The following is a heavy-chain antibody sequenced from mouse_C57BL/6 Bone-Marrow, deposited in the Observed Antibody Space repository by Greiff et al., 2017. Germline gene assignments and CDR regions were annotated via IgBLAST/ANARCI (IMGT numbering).Heavy chain of an antibody. V-gene: IGHV14-4*01. D-gene: IGHD2-5*01. CDR3: TQSNYRFAY. CDR1: GFNIKDYY. J-gene: IGHJ3*01. Sequence: EVQLQESGAELVRPGASVKLSCTASGFNIKDYYMHWVKQRPEQGLEWIGWIDPENGDTEYASKFQGKATITADTSSNTAYLQLSSLTSEDTAVYYCTQSNYRFAYWGQGTLVTVSA. CDR2: IDPENGDT.